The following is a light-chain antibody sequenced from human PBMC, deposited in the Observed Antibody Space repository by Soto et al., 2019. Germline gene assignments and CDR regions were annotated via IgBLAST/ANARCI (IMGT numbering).Light chain of an antibody. CDR2: EVN. V-gene: IGLV2-14*01. J-gene: IGLJ1*01. CDR3: SSHSSSIAYYV. CDR1: SSDIGYYDY. Sequence: QSALTQPASVSGSPGQSITISCTGTSSDIGYYDYVSWYQHHSGKAPKLIIYEVNNRPSGVSNRFSGSKSVNTASLTISGLQAEDEGEYYCSSHSSSIAYYVFGTGTKLTAL.